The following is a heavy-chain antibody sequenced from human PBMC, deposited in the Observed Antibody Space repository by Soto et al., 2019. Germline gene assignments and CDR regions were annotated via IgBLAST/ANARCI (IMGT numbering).Heavy chain of an antibody. CDR3: ARGLKYYYDSSGYYEVDYFDY. Sequence: SETLSLTCTVSGGSISSGGYYWSWIRQHPGKGLEWIGYIYYSGSTYYNPSLKSRVTISVDTSKNQFSLKLSSVTAADTAVYYCARGLKYYYDSSGYYEVDYFDYWGQGTLVTVSS. V-gene: IGHV4-31*03. CDR1: GGSISSGGYY. CDR2: IYYSGST. D-gene: IGHD3-22*01. J-gene: IGHJ4*02.